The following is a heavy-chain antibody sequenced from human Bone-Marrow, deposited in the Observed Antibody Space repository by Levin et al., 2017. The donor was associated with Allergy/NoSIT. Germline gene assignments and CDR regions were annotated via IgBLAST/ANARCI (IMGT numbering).Heavy chain of an antibody. CDR2: ISSTSTNI. D-gene: IGHD4-17*01. Sequence: GESLKISCAASGFTFSSSSMNWVRQTPGKGLEWLSSISSTSTNIFYADLVKGRFTISRDNAKNSLYLQMNSLRGEDTAVYFCARDRRDDYGDTYAMDVWGRGTTVTVSS. V-gene: IGHV3-21*01. CDR1: GFTFSSSS. J-gene: IGHJ6*02. CDR3: ARDRRDDYGDTYAMDV.